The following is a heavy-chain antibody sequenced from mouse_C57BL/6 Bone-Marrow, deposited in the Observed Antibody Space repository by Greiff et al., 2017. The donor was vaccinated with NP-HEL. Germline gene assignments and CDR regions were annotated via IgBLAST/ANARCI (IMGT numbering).Heavy chain of an antibody. D-gene: IGHD1-1*01. CDR1: GYTFTSYG. V-gene: IGHV1-81*01. CDR3: ARKSHYYYGSSYGFAD. J-gene: IGHJ3*01. Sequence: QVQLKQSGAELARPGASVKLSCKASGYTFTSYGISWVKQRTGQGLEWIGEIYPRSGNTYYNEKFKGKATLTADKSSSTAYMELRSLTSEDSAVYFGARKSHYYYGSSYGFADWGQGTLVTVSA. CDR2: IYPRSGNT.